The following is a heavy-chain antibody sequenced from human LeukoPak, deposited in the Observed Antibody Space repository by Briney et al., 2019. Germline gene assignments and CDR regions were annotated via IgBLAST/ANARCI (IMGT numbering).Heavy chain of an antibody. CDR3: ATGRDNWNYGGEWFDS. CDR1: GYTLTELS. Sequence: GASVKVSCKVSGYTLTELSMHWVRQAPGKGLEWMGGFDPEDGETIYAQKFQGRVTMTEDTSTDTAYMELSSLRSEDTAVYYCATGRDNWNYGGEWFDSWGQGTLVTVSS. V-gene: IGHV1-24*01. D-gene: IGHD1-7*01. J-gene: IGHJ5*01. CDR2: FDPEDGET.